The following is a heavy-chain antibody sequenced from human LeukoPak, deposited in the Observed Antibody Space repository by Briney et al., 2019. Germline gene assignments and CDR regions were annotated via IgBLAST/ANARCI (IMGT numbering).Heavy chain of an antibody. V-gene: IGHV4-38-2*02. J-gene: IGHJ5*02. Sequence: PSETLSLTCTVSGYSISSGYYWGWIRQPPGKGLEWIGSIYHSGSTYYNPSLKSRVTISVDTSKNQFSLKLSSVTAADTAVYYCARDERMTTVTRRSYCWFDPWGQGTLVTVSS. D-gene: IGHD4-17*01. CDR3: ARDERMTTVTRRSYCWFDP. CDR1: GYSISSGYY. CDR2: IYHSGST.